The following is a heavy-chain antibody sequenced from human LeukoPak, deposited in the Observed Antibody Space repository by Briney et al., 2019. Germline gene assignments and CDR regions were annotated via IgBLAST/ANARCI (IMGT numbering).Heavy chain of an antibody. Sequence: GGSLRLSCAASGFPFSSYWMHWVRQAPGKGLVWVSRINSDGSSTSYADSVKGRFTISRDNAKNTLYLQMNSLRAEDTAVYYCARVAGDYDYYYYYYYRDVWGKGTTVTVSS. CDR1: GFPFSSYW. J-gene: IGHJ6*03. CDR2: INSDGSST. V-gene: IGHV3-74*01. D-gene: IGHD4-17*01. CDR3: ARVAGDYDYYYYYYYRDV.